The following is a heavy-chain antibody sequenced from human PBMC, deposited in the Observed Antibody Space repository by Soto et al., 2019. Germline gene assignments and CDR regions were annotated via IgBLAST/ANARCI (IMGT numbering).Heavy chain of an antibody. CDR1: GFTFSSYA. Sequence: HPGGSLRLSCAASGFTFSSYAMSWVRQAPGKGLEWVSAISGSGVSTYYADSVKGRFTISRDNSKNTLYLQMNSLRAEDTAVYYCAKGEYNDSSGYYLNYFDYWGQGTLVTVSS. V-gene: IGHV3-23*01. J-gene: IGHJ4*02. D-gene: IGHD3-22*01. CDR3: AKGEYNDSSGYYLNYFDY. CDR2: ISGSGVST.